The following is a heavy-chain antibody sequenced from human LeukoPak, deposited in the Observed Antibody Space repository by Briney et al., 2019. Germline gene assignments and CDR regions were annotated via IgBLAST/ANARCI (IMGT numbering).Heavy chain of an antibody. CDR2: ISAYNSNT. CDR3: ARDRIYDSSGYPSPDAFDI. CDR1: GYTFTSYG. Sequence: ASVKVSCKASGYTFTSYGISWVRQAPGQGLEWMGWISAYNSNTNYAQKLQGRVTMTTDTSTSTAYMELRSLRSDDTAVYYCARDRIYDSSGYPSPDAFDIWGQGTMVTVSS. V-gene: IGHV1-18*01. J-gene: IGHJ3*02. D-gene: IGHD3-22*01.